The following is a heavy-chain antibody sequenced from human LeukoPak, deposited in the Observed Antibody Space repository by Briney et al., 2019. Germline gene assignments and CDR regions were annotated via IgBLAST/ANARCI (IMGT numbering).Heavy chain of an antibody. V-gene: IGHV4-59*12. J-gene: IGHJ3*02. CDR1: GGSISSYY. CDR3: ARGRSMKVRSKDAFDI. Sequence: SETLSLTCTVSGGSISSYYWSWIRQPPGNGLEWIGYIYYTGSTNYNPSLKSRVTISVDTSKNQFSLKLSSVTAADTAVYYCARGRSMKVRSKDAFDIWGQGTMVTVSS. CDR2: IYYTGST. D-gene: IGHD2-2*01.